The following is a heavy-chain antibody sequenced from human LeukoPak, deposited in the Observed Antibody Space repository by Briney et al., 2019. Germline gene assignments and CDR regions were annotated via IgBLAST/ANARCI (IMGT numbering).Heavy chain of an antibody. V-gene: IGHV3-49*03. D-gene: IGHD6-19*01. CDR3: TRDFQWSFDF. Sequence: GGSLRLSCTASGFTFGDYAMSWFRQAPGKGLEWLCFIASKAYGETTEYAASVRGRFTISRDDSKSITYLQMNRLKTEDTAVYYCTRDFQWSFDFWGQGTLDTVSS. J-gene: IGHJ4*02. CDR1: GFTFGDYA. CDR2: IASKAYGETT.